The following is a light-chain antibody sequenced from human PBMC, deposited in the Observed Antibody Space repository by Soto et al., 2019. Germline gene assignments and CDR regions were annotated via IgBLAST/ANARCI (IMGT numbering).Light chain of an antibody. J-gene: IGLJ1*01. V-gene: IGLV1-44*01. CDR2: TNN. Sequence: VLTQPPSASATPGQRVTISCSGSNSNIGTNAVNWYQQLPGTAPRLLIYTNNQRPSGVPQRFSGSKTGTSASLAIGGLQSEDGADYYCAAWDDSLGAYVFGTGTKVTVL. CDR3: AAWDDSLGAYV. CDR1: NSNIGTNA.